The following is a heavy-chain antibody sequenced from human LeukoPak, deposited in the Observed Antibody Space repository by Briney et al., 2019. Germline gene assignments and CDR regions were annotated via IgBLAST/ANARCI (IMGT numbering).Heavy chain of an antibody. Sequence: GGSLRLSCAASGFTFTSYGMHWVRQAPGKGLEWVAVIWYDGRNKYYVDSVKGRFTISRDNSKNTLYLQMNSLRAGDTAVYYCAKDSYDRSGYYYYYFAYWGQGTQVTVSS. D-gene: IGHD3-22*01. J-gene: IGHJ4*02. CDR1: GFTFTSYG. CDR2: IWYDGRNK. V-gene: IGHV3-30*02. CDR3: AKDSYDRSGYYYYYFAY.